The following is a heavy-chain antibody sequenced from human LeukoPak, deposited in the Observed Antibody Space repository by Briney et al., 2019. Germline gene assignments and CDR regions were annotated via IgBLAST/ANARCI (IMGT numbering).Heavy chain of an antibody. Sequence: SGTLSLTCAVSGGSISSSNWWSWVRPPPGKGLEWIGEIYHSGSTNYNPSLKSRVTISVDKSKNQFSLKLSSVTAADTAVYYCAREGSGVLWFGDGYYYGMDVWGKGTTVTVSS. V-gene: IGHV4-4*02. D-gene: IGHD3-10*01. CDR1: GGSISSSNW. CDR2: IYHSGST. J-gene: IGHJ6*04. CDR3: AREGSGVLWFGDGYYYGMDV.